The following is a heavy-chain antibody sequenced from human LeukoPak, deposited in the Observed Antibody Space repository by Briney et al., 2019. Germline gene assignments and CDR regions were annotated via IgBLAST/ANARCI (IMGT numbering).Heavy chain of an antibody. CDR3: ASPRSRIRYRSSLSAAFDI. Sequence: SETLSLTCAVYGGSFSGYYWSWIRQPPGKGLEWIGEINHSESTNYNPSLKSRVTISVDTAKNQCSLKLSSVTAADTAVYYCASPRSRIRYRSSLSAAFDIWGQGTMVTVSS. CDR1: GGSFSGYY. D-gene: IGHD6-6*01. CDR2: INHSEST. J-gene: IGHJ3*02. V-gene: IGHV4-34*01.